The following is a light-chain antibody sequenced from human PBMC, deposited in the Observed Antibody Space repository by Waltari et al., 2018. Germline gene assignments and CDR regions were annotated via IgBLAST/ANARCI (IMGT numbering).Light chain of an antibody. J-gene: IGKJ4*01. V-gene: IGKV3-20*01. CDR2: DAS. CDR3: QKYGRTPRP. Sequence: EIVLTQSPGTLSLSPGVTASLSCRASHSLGNPYLAWYQQKPGQAPRLLIFDASRRATGTPDRFSGSGSGTDFTLTISRLEPEDFAVYFCQKYGRTPRPFGGGTKVEI. CDR1: HSLGNPY.